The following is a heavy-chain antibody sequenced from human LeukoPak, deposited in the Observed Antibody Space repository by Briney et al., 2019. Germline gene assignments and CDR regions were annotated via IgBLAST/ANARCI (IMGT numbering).Heavy chain of an antibody. D-gene: IGHD3-3*01. V-gene: IGHV1-2*02. CDR3: ATTYYDFWSGYRLNWYFDL. CDR1: GYTFTGYY. J-gene: IGHJ2*01. CDR2: INPNSGGT. Sequence: ASVKVSCKASGYTFTGYYMHWVRQAPGQGLEWMGWINPNSGGTNYAQKSQGRVTMTRDTSISTAYMELSRLRSDDTAVYYCATTYYDFWSGYRLNWYFDLWGRGTLVTVSS.